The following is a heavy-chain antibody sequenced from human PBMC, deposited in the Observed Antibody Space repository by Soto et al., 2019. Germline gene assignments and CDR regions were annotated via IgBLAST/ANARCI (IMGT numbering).Heavy chain of an antibody. J-gene: IGHJ6*03. V-gene: IGHV4-59*01. D-gene: IGHD3-10*01. Sequence: QVQLQESGPGLVKPSETLSLTCTVSGGSISSYYWSWIRQPPGKGLEWIGYIYYSGSTNYNPSLKSRVTTSVDTSKNQFSLKLSSVTAADTAVYYCARDTAGPPYYYYYMDVWGKGTTVTVSS. CDR2: IYYSGST. CDR1: GGSISSYY. CDR3: ARDTAGPPYYYYYMDV.